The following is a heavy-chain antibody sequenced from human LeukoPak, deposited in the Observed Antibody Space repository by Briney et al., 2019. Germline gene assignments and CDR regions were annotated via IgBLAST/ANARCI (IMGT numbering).Heavy chain of an antibody. V-gene: IGHV1-69*13. J-gene: IGHJ4*02. CDR1: VDTLSRYA. Sequence: SVKVSCESSVDTLSRYAISWVREAPGQGRVWVGGNTPIFGTAQYAQKIQGRDTSTADDHTSTANMELSSLRYDDTAVYCCARVSDSRGWSSDYWGQGTLVNVSS. D-gene: IGHD6-19*01. CDR2: NTPIFGTA. CDR3: ARVSDSRGWSSDY.